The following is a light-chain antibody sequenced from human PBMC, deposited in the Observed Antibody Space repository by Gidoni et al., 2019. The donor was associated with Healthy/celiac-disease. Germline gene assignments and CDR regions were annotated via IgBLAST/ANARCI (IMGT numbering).Light chain of an antibody. J-gene: IGKJ4*01. Sequence: DIQMTQSPSSLSASVGDRVTITRRARQSISSYLNWYQQKPGKAPKLLIYAATSLQSGVPSSFSGRGSGKDFTIIISSVQPEDFANYYRQQSYSTPLTFGGGTKVEIK. CDR1: QSISSY. CDR2: AAT. CDR3: QQSYSTPLT. V-gene: IGKV1-39*01.